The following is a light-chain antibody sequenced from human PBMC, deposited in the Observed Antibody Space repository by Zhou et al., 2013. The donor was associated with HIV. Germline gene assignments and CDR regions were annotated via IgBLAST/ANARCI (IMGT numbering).Light chain of an antibody. J-gene: IGKJ4*01. V-gene: IGKV3-20*01. Sequence: EIVMTQSPAILSVSPGERATLSCRASQSAATNLAWYQQKPGQAPRLLIYGASSRATGIPDRFSGSGSGTDFTLTISRLEPEDFAVYYCQQYGSSPLTFGGGTKVEIK. CDR3: QQYGSSPLT. CDR2: GAS. CDR1: QSAATN.